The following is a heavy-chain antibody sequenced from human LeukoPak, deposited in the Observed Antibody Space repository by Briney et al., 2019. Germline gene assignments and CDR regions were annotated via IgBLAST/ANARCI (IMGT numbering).Heavy chain of an antibody. D-gene: IGHD3-10*01. CDR1: GDSISSGNYY. J-gene: IGHJ5*02. V-gene: IGHV4-30-4*02. CDR2: IYNSGST. CDR3: ARGRDSGTLGFDP. Sequence: SETLSLTCTVSGDSISSGNYYWTWVRQPPGKGLEWIGYIYNSGSTYYTPSLKSRVSISADASKSQFSLKLSSVTAADTAVYYCARGRDSGTLGFDPWGQGTLVTVSS.